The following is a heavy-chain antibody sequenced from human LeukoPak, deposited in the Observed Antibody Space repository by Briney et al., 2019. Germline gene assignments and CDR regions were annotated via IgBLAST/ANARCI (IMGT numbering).Heavy chain of an antibody. CDR2: IVVGSGNT. J-gene: IGHJ3*02. V-gene: IGHV1-58*01. Sequence: GASVKVSCKASGFTFTSSAVQWVRQARGQRLEWIGWIVVGSGNTNYAQKFQERVTITRDMSTSTAYMELSSLRSEDTAVYYCAADQPPSGYYDSSLDIWGQGTMVTVSS. CDR3: AADQPPSGYYDSSLDI. CDR1: GFTFTSSA. D-gene: IGHD3-22*01.